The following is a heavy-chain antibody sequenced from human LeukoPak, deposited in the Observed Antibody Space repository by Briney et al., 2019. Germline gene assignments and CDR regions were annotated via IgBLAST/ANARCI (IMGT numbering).Heavy chain of an antibody. CDR2: FDPEDGET. CDR1: GYTLTELS. CDR3: ATVLSDVVRGAFDI. J-gene: IGHJ6*04. V-gene: IGHV1-24*01. D-gene: IGHD3-9*01. Sequence: GASVKVSCKVSGYTLTELSMHWVRQAPGKGLEWMGGFDPEDGETIYAQKFQGRVTMTEDTSTDTAYMELSSLRSEDTAVYYCATVLSDVVRGAFDIWGKGTTVTVSS.